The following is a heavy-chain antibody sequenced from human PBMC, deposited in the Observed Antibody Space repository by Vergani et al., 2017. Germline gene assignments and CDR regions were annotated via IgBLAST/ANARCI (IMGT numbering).Heavy chain of an antibody. CDR3: AKRGGDYDFWSGYSTWRYFDY. V-gene: IGHV3-23*01. CDR1: GFTFSSYD. Sequence: EVQLLESGGGLVQPGGSLRLSCAASGFTFSSYDMSWVRQAPGKGLEWVSAISGSGGSTYYADSVKGRFTISRDNSKNTLYLQMNSLRAEDTAVYYCAKRGGDYDFWSGYSTWRYFDYWGQGTLVTVSS. D-gene: IGHD3-3*01. CDR2: ISGSGGST. J-gene: IGHJ4*02.